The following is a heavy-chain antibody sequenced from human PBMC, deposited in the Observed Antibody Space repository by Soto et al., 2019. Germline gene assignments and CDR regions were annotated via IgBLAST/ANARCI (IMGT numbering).Heavy chain of an antibody. D-gene: IGHD3-16*01. CDR2: TYSGGNT. Sequence: EVQLVESGGGLIRPGGTLRLSCAASGFTVNGHYVSWVRQAPGKGLELVSFTYSGGNTDYADSVKGRFTTSTDTSKNTLYLQMNSLTAEDTAVYYCARAKRGGFDCWGQGTLVTVSS. CDR1: GFTVNGHY. J-gene: IGHJ4*02. V-gene: IGHV3-53*01. CDR3: ARAKRGGFDC.